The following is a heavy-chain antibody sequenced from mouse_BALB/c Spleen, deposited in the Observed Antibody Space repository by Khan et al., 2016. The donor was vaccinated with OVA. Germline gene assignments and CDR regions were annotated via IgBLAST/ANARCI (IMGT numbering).Heavy chain of an antibody. V-gene: IGHV5-17*02. J-gene: IGHJ1*01. Sequence: EVQVVESGGGLVQPGGSRKLSCAASGFTFSNFGMHWVRQAPKKGLEWVAYMSSGSSTIYYVDTVKGRFTISRDNLKNILFLQMTSLRSEDTAMYYCARSGGNFHWHFDVWGAGTSVTVSS. CDR3: ARSGGNFHWHFDV. CDR1: GFTFSNFG. D-gene: IGHD3-1*01. CDR2: MSSGSSTI.